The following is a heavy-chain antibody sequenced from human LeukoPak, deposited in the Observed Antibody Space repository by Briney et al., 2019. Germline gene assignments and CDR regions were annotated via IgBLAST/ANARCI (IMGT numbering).Heavy chain of an antibody. CDR2: IYYSGST. CDR3: ARVGYDFWSGYYGNNFDY. Sequence: SETLSLTCTVSGGSISSGDYYWSWIRQPPGKGLEWIGYIYYSGSTYYNPSLKSRVTISVDTSKNQFSLKLSSVTAADTAVYYCARVGYDFWSGYYGNNFDYWGQGTLVTVSS. V-gene: IGHV4-30-4*08. D-gene: IGHD3-3*01. J-gene: IGHJ4*02. CDR1: GGSISSGDYY.